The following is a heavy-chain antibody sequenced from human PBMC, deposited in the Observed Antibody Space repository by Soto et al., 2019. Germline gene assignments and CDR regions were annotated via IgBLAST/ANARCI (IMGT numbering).Heavy chain of an antibody. CDR1: GFTFSSYA. Sequence: PGGSLRLSCAASGFTFSSYAMHWVRQAPGKGLEWVAVIPYDGSNKYYADSVKGRFTISRDNSKNTLYLQMNSLRAEDTAVYYCASTTRVYAFDIWGQGTMVTVSS. CDR3: ASTTRVYAFDI. V-gene: IGHV3-30-3*01. J-gene: IGHJ3*02. D-gene: IGHD4-4*01. CDR2: IPYDGSNK.